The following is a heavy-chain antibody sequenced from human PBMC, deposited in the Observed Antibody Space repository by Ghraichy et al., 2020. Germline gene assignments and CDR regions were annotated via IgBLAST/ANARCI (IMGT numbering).Heavy chain of an antibody. D-gene: IGHD6-19*01. CDR1: GFTFSSYA. J-gene: IGHJ4*02. V-gene: IGHV3-23*01. CDR2: ISGSGGST. Sequence: GESLNISCAASGFTFSSYAMSWVRQAPGKGLEWVSAISGSGGSTYYADSVKGRFTISRDNSKNTLYLQMNSLRAEDTAVYYCAKDRAVAGTVLNYFDYWGQGTLVTVSS. CDR3: AKDRAVAGTVLNYFDY.